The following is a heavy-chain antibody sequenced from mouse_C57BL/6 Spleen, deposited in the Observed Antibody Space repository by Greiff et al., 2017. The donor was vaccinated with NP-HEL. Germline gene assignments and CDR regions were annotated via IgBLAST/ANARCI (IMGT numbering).Heavy chain of an antibody. CDR2: INPNNGGT. CDR1: GYTFTDYN. V-gene: IGHV1-18*01. CDR3: ARGGVSARFAY. Sequence: VHVKQSGPELVKPGASVKIPCKASGYTFTDYNMDWVKQSHGKSLEWIGDINPNNGGTIYNQKFKGKATLTVDKSSSTAYMELRSLTSEDTAVYYCARGGVSARFAYWGQGTLVTVSA. J-gene: IGHJ3*01.